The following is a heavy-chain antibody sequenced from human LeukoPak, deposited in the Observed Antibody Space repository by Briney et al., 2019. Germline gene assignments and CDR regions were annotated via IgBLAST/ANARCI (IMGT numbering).Heavy chain of an antibody. CDR3: AELGITMIGGV. J-gene: IGHJ6*04. Sequence: PGGSLRLSCAASGFTFSSYEMNWVREAPGKGLEGGSYISSSGSNIYYADSVKGRFTISRDNAKKSLDLQMNSLRADDTAVYYCAELGITMIGGVWGKGTTVTISS. CDR2: ISSSGSNI. D-gene: IGHD3-10*02. V-gene: IGHV3-48*03. CDR1: GFTFSSYE.